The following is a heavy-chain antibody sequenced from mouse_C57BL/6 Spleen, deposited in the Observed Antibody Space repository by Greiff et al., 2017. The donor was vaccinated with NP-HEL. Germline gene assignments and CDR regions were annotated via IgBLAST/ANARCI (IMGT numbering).Heavy chain of an antibody. Sequence: QVQLQQSGAELVKPGASVKLSCKASGYTFTSYWMQWVKQRPGQGLEWIGEIDPSDSYTNYNQKFKGKATLTVDTSSSTAYMQLSSLTSEDSAVYYCARRSYYGYDGFAYWGQGTLVTVSA. CDR2: IDPSDSYT. J-gene: IGHJ3*01. CDR1: GYTFTSYW. CDR3: ARRSYYGYDGFAY. V-gene: IGHV1-50*01. D-gene: IGHD2-2*01.